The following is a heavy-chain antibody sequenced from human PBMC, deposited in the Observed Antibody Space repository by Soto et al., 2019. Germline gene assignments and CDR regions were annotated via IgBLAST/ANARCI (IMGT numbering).Heavy chain of an antibody. J-gene: IGHJ3*02. CDR2: IYTSGNT. CDR1: GGSISTYY. V-gene: IGHV4-4*07. D-gene: IGHD3-10*01. CDR3: ARDGGAGDAFDI. Sequence: SETLSLTCTVSGGSISTYYWNWIRQPAGRGLEWIGRIYTSGNTFYNPSLKSRVTMSVDTSNNQFSLCLSSVSAADTAFYFCARDGGAGDAFDIWGQGTAVTVSS.